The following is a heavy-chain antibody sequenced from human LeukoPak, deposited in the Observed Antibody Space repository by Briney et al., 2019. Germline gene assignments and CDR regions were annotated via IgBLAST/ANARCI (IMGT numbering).Heavy chain of an antibody. D-gene: IGHD1-1*01. CDR2: IFYTGSTT. CDR3: GRITEWNDLDY. CDR1: GASLTHYY. V-gene: IGHV4-59*01. Sequence: PSETLSLTCTVSGASLTHYYWAWIRQSPGKGLEWIGYIFYTGSTTNYNPSLKSRVAMSVDTSKNQFSLHLNYVTAADTAVYYCGRITEWNDLDYWGQGALVTVSS. J-gene: IGHJ4*02.